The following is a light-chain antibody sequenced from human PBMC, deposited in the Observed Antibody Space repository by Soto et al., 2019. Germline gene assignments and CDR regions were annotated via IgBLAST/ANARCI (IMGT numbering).Light chain of an antibody. V-gene: IGKV1-39*01. CDR1: QSISSY. J-gene: IGKJ3*01. Sequence: DIPMTQSPSSLSASVGDRVTITCRASQSISSYLNWYQQKPGKAPKLLIYAASSLQSGGPSRCSGSGSGTDFTLTISRLQPEDFATNYCQQSYSTRVTFGPGTKVDSK. CDR3: QQSYSTRVT. CDR2: AAS.